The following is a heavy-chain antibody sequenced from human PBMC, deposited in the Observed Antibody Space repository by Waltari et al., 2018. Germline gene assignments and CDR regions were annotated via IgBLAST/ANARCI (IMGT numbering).Heavy chain of an antibody. D-gene: IGHD3-22*01. V-gene: IGHV4-38-2*02. J-gene: IGHJ3*02. CDR1: GSSISSGNY. Sequence: QVQLQESGPGLVKPSETLSLTCAVSGSSISSGNYCGLIRPPPGKGLEWIVSIYHSGSTYYNPSLKSRVTISVDTSKNQFSLKLSSVTAADTAVYYCAREVAATMIVVVIKGDAFDIWGQGTMVTVSS. CDR2: IYHSGST. CDR3: AREVAATMIVVVIKGDAFDI.